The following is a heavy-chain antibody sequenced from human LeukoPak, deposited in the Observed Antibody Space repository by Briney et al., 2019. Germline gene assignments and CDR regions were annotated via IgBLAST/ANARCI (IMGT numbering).Heavy chain of an antibody. CDR3: STTVVTPMDY. CDR2: IRSKANSYAT. D-gene: IGHD4-23*01. Sequence: GGSLRLSCAASGFTFSGSAMHWVRQASGKGLEWVGRIRSKANSYATAYAASVKGRFTISRDDSKNTAYLQMNSLKTEDTAVYYCSTTVVTPMDYWGQGTLVPVSS. CDR1: GFTFSGSA. V-gene: IGHV3-73*01. J-gene: IGHJ4*02.